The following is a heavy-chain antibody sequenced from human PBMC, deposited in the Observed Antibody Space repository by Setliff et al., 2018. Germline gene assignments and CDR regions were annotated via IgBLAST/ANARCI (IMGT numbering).Heavy chain of an antibody. CDR2: IYYSGST. J-gene: IGHJ5*02. CDR3: ARSKSSSGWLNWFDP. D-gene: IGHD6-19*01. Sequence: SSYGMHWVRQAPGRGLEWIGSIYYSGSTYYNPSLKSRVTISVDTSKNQFSLKLSSVTAADTAVYYCARSKSSSGWLNWFDPWGQGTLVTVSS. V-gene: IGHV4-39*07. CDR1: SSYG.